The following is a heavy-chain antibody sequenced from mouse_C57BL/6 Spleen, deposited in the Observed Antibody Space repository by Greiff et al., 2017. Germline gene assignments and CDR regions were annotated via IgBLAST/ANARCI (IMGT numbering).Heavy chain of an antibody. CDR1: GYTFTSYW. D-gene: IGHD2-4*01. J-gene: IGHJ2*01. V-gene: IGHV1-74*01. Sequence: QVQLKQPGAELVKPGASVKVSCKASGYTFTSYWMHWVKQRPGQGLEWIGRIHPSDSDTNYNQKFKGKATLTVDKSSSTAYMQLSSLTSEDSAVYYCAIDKLRRGGYFDYWGQGTTLTVS. CDR3: AIDKLRRGGYFDY. CDR2: IHPSDSDT.